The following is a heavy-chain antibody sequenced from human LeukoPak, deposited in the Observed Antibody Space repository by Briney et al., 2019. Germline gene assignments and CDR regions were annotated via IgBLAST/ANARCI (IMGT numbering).Heavy chain of an antibody. CDR2: IYYSGST. V-gene: IGHV4-59*08. D-gene: IGHD3-22*01. J-gene: IGHJ3*02. CDR1: GDSINDYY. Sequence: SYTLSLTCTVSGDSINDYYWSWLRQPPGNRLEWIGWIYYSGSTMYSPSLESRVTISLDTSRTHFSLDLTSVTAADTAVYYCARHAGFGSGYYHDAFDIWGQGSMVIVSS. CDR3: ARHAGFGSGYYHDAFDI.